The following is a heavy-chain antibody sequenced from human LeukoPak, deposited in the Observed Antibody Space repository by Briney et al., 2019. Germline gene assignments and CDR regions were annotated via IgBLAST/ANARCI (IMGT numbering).Heavy chain of an antibody. CDR2: IIPIFGKA. J-gene: IGHJ4*02. CDR1: GGTFSSYA. V-gene: IGHV1-69*05. CDR3: AIGHHGSFAY. Sequence: SVKVSCKASGGTFSSYAISWVRQAPGKGLEWMGGIIPIFGKANYAKKFQGRVTITTDESTSTAYMELSSLRSEDTAVYYCAIGHHGSFAYWGQGTLVTAS. D-gene: IGHD1-26*01.